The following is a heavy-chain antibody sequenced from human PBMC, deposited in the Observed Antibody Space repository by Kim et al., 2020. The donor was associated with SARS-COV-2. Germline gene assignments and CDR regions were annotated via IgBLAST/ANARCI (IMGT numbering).Heavy chain of an antibody. CDR1: GGSISSYY. J-gene: IGHJ6*02. Sequence: SETLSLTCTVSGGSISSYYWSWIRQPPGKGLEWIGYIYYSGSTNYNPSLKSRVTISVDTSKNQFSLKLSSVTAADTAVYYCARGIEGSGGVLVYYYYYGMDVWGQGTTVTVSS. CDR3: ARGIEGSGGVLVYYYYYGMDV. V-gene: IGHV4-59*13. D-gene: IGHD2-8*02. CDR2: IYYSGST.